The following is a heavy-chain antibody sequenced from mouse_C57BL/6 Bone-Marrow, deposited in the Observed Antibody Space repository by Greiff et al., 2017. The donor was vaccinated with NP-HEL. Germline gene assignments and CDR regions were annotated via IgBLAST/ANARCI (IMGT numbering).Heavy chain of an antibody. V-gene: IGHV1-18*01. CDR3: ARSSMVTTGYAMDY. CDR1: GYTFTDYN. Sequence: VQLQQSGPELVKPGASVKIPCKASGYTFTDYNMDWVKQSHGKSLEWIGDINPNNGGTIYNQKFKGKATLTVDKSSSTAYMELRSLTSEDTAVYYCARSSMVTTGYAMDYWGQGTSVTVSS. D-gene: IGHD2-2*01. CDR2: INPNNGGT. J-gene: IGHJ4*01.